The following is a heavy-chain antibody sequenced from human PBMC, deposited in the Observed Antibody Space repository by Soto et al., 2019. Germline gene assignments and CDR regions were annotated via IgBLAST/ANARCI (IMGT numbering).Heavy chain of an antibody. V-gene: IGHV4-30-2*01. CDR1: GGSISSGGYS. CDR2: IYNSGST. CDR3: ARGPPLLL. D-gene: IGHD2-15*01. Sequence: QLQLQESGSGLVKPSQTLSLTCAVSGGSISSGGYSWSWIRQPPGKGLECIGYIYNSGSTYYNPSLTSRVTTSLARSKNQFALKLSSVTAADTSVYYCARGPPLLLWSQGTLVTVSS. J-gene: IGHJ4*02.